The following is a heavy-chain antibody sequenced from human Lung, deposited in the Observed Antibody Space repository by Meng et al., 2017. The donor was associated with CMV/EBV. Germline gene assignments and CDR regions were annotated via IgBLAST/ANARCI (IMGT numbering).Heavy chain of an antibody. D-gene: IGHD2-2*01. CDR3: ARGGAECCSSAICYHFDD. V-gene: IGHV3-23*01. CDR2: ITGAGGNT. J-gene: IGHJ4*02. Sequence: GESLKISCESSGFTFSSYSMTWVRQTPGKGLESVSAITGAGGNTYYPNSVKDRFTVSRDNSKNTLYLQMNSLRVEDAAVYYCARGGAECCSSAICYHFDDWXQRTLVTVSS. CDR1: GFTFSSYS.